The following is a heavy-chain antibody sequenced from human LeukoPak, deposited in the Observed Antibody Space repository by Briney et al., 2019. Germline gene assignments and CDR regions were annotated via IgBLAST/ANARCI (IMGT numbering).Heavy chain of an antibody. Sequence: SETLSLTCTVSGGSISSYYWSWIRQPAGKGLEWIGRIYTSGSTNYNPSLKSRVTISVDTSKNQFSLKLSSVTAADTAVYYCARGNYCSGGSCYWFDPWGQGTLVTVSS. CDR3: ARGNYCSGGSCYWFDP. J-gene: IGHJ5*02. D-gene: IGHD2-15*01. CDR2: IYTSGST. CDR1: GGSISSYY. V-gene: IGHV4-4*07.